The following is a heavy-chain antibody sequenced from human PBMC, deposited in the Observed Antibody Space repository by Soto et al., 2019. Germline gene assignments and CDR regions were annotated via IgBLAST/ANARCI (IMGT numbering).Heavy chain of an antibody. CDR3: ARAGVQLERPSQLYYYYYYYMDV. V-gene: IGHV1-3*01. CDR2: INAGNGNT. J-gene: IGHJ6*03. CDR1: GYTFTSYA. D-gene: IGHD1-1*01. Sequence: ASVKVSCKASGYTFTSYAMHWVRQAPGQRLEWMGWINAGNGNTKYSQKFQGRVTITRDTSASTAYMELSSLRSEDTAVYYCARAGVQLERPSQLYYYYYYYMDVWGKGTTVTVSS.